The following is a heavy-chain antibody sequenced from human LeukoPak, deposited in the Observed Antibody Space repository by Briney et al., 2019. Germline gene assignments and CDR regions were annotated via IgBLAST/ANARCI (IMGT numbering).Heavy chain of an antibody. CDR3: AKQVGSGWYYFDY. CDR2: ISGSGGST. D-gene: IGHD6-19*01. Sequence: GGSLRLSCGASGFTFSSYAMSWVRQAPGKGLEWVSAISGSGGSTYYADSVKGRFTISRDNSKNTLYLQMNSLRAEDTAVYYCAKQVGSGWYYFDYWGQGTLVTVSS. J-gene: IGHJ4*02. CDR1: GFTFSSYA. V-gene: IGHV3-23*01.